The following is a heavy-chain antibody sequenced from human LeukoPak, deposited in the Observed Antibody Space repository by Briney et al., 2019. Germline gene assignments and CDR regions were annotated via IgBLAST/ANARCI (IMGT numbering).Heavy chain of an antibody. CDR2: IIPILGIA. V-gene: IGHV1-69*04. J-gene: IGHJ4*02. Sequence: SVKVSCKASGGTFSSYAISWVRQAPGQGLEWMGRIIPILGIANYAQKFQGRVTITADKSTSTAYMELSSLRSEDTAVYYCARGPGGNIPVVATLWGQGTLVTVSS. CDR1: GGTFSSYA. D-gene: IGHD2-15*01. CDR3: ARGPGGNIPVVATL.